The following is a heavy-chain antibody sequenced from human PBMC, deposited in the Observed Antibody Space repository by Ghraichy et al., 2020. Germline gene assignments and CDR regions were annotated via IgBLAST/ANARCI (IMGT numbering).Heavy chain of an antibody. V-gene: IGHV4-59*01. CDR1: GGSISSYY. CDR3: ARGPPFSAYYYDSSGYYGHLAFDI. Sequence: SETLSLTCTVSGGSISSYYWSWIRQPPGKGLEWIGYIYYSGSTNYNPSLKSRVTISVDTSKNQFSLKLSSVTAADTAVYYCARGPPFSAYYYDSSGYYGHLAFDIWGQGTMVTVSS. CDR2: IYYSGST. D-gene: IGHD3-22*01. J-gene: IGHJ3*02.